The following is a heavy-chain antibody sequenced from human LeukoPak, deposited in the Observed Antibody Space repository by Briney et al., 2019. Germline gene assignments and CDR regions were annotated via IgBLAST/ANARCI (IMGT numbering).Heavy chain of an antibody. V-gene: IGHV5-51*01. CDR3: ARLSGRVVCSAGSCYIDS. CDR1: GYRFTSDW. J-gene: IGHJ4*02. Sequence: GEALEISCKGSGYRFTSDWIGWVRQVPGKGLEGMGIIYPGDSATRYSPSFHGQLTISADKSLNTAYLQWRSLKASDTAMYYCARLSGRVVCSAGSCYIDSWGQGTLVTVSS. D-gene: IGHD2-15*01. CDR2: IYPGDSAT.